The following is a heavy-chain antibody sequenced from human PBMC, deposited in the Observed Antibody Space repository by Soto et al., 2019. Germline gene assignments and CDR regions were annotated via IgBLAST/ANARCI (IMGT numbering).Heavy chain of an antibody. Sequence: PSESMSLTWSACGGCIGSGSNYWSLIRHAPGKGLEWSGHISSSETTYYHPCLKSRLTMSLDTSQNECSLKLNSVTAADTAVYFCARVPSPFDFYYAMGVWSHRTTVSVS. CDR2: ISSSETT. CDR1: GGCIGSGSNY. D-gene: IGHD2-21*01. J-gene: IGHJ6*02. CDR3: ARVPSPFDFYYAMGV. V-gene: IGHV4-30-4*02.